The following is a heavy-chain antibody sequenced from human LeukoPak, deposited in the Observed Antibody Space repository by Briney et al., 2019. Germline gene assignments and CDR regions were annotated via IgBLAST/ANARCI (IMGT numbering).Heavy chain of an antibody. Sequence: ASVKVSFKASGYIFTNYGISWVRQAPGQGLEWMGWISAYNGNTYFAQKLQGRVTMTTDTSASTAYMDLRSLRSDDTAVYYCARHTHCGSTSCNRRSPYYYMDVWGKGTTVTVSS. D-gene: IGHD2-2*01. J-gene: IGHJ6*03. CDR3: ARHTHCGSTSCNRRSPYYYMDV. V-gene: IGHV1-18*01. CDR1: GYIFTNYG. CDR2: ISAYNGNT.